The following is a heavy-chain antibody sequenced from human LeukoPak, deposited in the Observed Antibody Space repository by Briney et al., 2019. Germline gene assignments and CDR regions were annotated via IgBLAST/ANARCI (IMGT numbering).Heavy chain of an antibody. CDR1: GFTFSNIG. CDR3: AKRGASWSFDS. J-gene: IGHJ4*02. V-gene: IGHV3-23*01. Sequence: GGSLRLSCAASGFTFSNIGMSWVRQAPGKGLEWVSSISGSGDSTYYADSAKGRFTISRDNSKNTLYLQMNSLRAEDTAVYYCAKRGASWSFDSWGQGTLVIVSS. CDR2: ISGSGDST. D-gene: IGHD6-13*01.